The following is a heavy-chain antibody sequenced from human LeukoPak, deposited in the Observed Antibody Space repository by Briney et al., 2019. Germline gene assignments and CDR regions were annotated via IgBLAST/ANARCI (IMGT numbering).Heavy chain of an antibody. Sequence: PSETLSLTCTLSGGSISNYYWSWIRQPPGKGLEWIGYIFYSGSTNYNPSLKSRVTISVDTSKTQFSLKPSSVTAADTALYYCARGQRIAVAGTFYNYYYMDACGKGTTVTVSS. CDR2: IFYSGST. V-gene: IGHV4-59*01. CDR3: ARGQRIAVAGTFYNYYYMDA. CDR1: GGSISNYY. J-gene: IGHJ6*03. D-gene: IGHD6-19*01.